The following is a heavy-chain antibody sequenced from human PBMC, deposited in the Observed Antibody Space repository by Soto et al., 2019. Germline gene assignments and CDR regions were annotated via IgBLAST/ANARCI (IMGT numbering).Heavy chain of an antibody. CDR3: ARVEAVAGLYNYPGLDV. J-gene: IGHJ6*02. Sequence: QVQLVQSGAEVKKPGASVKVSCKVSGGTFSNYAIDWVRLAPGHGLEWMGGIVPIFGTTYYTQKVQGRETMIADDSTTTAYLEMSSLRSEDTAIYYCARVEAVAGLYNYPGLDVWGQGTAVTVSS. D-gene: IGHD6-19*01. V-gene: IGHV1-69*12. CDR2: IVPIFGTT. CDR1: GGTFSNYA.